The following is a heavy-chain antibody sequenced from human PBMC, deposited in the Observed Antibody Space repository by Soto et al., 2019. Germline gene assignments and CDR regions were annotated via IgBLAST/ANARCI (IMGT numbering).Heavy chain of an antibody. J-gene: IGHJ4*02. CDR3: TTTLWSGYYTYYFDY. CDR2: IKSKTDGGTT. D-gene: IGHD3-3*01. V-gene: IGHV3-15*01. Sequence: EVQLVESGGGLVKPGGSLRLSCAASGFTFSNAWMSWVRQAPGKGLEWVGRIKSKTDGGTTDYAAPVKGRFTISRDDSKNTLYLQMNSLKTEDTAVYYCTTTLWSGYYTYYFDYWGQGTLVTVSS. CDR1: GFTFSNAW.